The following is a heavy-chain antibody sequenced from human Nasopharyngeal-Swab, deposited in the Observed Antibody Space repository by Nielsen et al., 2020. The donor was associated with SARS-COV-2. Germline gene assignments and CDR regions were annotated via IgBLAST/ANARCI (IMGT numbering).Heavy chain of an antibody. D-gene: IGHD3-10*01. V-gene: IGHV4-59*03. Sequence: GSLRLSCTVSGGSMNGHWWSWIRQAPGKGLEWITYINYRGSTDYNPSLKSRVTILLDMSRNQFSLELTSVTAADTAVYYCEGAGGHWGQGTLVTVSS. CDR2: INYRGST. CDR3: EGAGGH. J-gene: IGHJ4*02. CDR1: GGSMNGHW.